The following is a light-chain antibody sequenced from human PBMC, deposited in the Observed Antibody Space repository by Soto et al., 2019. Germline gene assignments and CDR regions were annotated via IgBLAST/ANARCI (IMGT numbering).Light chain of an antibody. V-gene: IGLV2-11*01. Sequence: QSALTRPRSVPGSPGQSVTISCTGTSSDVGGYNYVSWYQRHPGKAPKLMIYDVDKRPSGVPGRFSGSKSGNTASLTISGLQAEDEADYYCCSYGGSYPFVFGTGTKVTVL. CDR3: CSYGGSYPFV. J-gene: IGLJ1*01. CDR2: DVD. CDR1: SSDVGGYNY.